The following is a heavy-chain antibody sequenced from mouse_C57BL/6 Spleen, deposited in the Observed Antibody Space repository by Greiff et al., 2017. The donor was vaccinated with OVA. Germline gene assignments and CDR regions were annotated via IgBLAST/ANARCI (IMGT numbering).Heavy chain of an antibody. V-gene: IGHV5-17*01. CDR2: ISSGSSTI. CDR1: GFTFSDYG. CDR3: ARRYYFDY. J-gene: IGHJ2*01. Sequence: EVKLVESGGGLVKPGGSLKLSCAASGFTFSDYGMHWVRQAPEKGLEWVAYISSGSSTIYHADTVKGRFPISRDNAKNTLFLQMTSLRSEDTAMYYCARRYYFDYWGQGTTLTVSS.